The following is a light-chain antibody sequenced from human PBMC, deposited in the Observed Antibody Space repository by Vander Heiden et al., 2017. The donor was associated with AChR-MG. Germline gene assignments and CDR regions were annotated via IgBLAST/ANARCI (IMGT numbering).Light chain of an antibody. Sequence: NFMLTQPYSVSESPGKTVTISCTRSSGSIASNYVQCYQQLPGSAPTTVIYEDNQRPSGVPDRFSGSIDSSSNSASLTIAGLKTEDEADYCCQSYSSSNPWVFGGGTNLTVL. CDR2: EDN. V-gene: IGLV6-57*04. CDR1: SGSIASNY. CDR3: QSYSSSNPWV. J-gene: IGLJ3*02.